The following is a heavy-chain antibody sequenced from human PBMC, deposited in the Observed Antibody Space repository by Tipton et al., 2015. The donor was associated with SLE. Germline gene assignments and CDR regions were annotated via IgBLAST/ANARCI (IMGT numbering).Heavy chain of an antibody. CDR2: IKQDGSEK. J-gene: IGHJ3*02. V-gene: IGHV3-7*01. CDR1: GFTFSSYW. Sequence: SLRLSCAASGFTFSSYWMHWVRQAPGKGLEWVANIKQDGSEKYFVDSVKGRFTIFRDNAKNSLYLQMNSLRAEGTAVYYCAKGRPRVGADTAFDIWGQGTMVTVSS. D-gene: IGHD1-26*01. CDR3: AKGRPRVGADTAFDI.